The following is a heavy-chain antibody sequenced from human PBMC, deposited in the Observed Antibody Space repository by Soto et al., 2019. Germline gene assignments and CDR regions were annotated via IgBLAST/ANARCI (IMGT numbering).Heavy chain of an antibody. CDR1: GFTFSSYA. J-gene: IGHJ3*02. CDR3: AKACSSGWYGVYDAFDI. D-gene: IGHD6-19*01. V-gene: IGHV3-23*01. CDR2: ISGSGGST. Sequence: GGSLRLSCAASGFTFSSYAMSWVRQAPGKGLEWVSAISGSGGSTYYADSVKGRFTISRDNSKNTLYLQMNSLRAEDTAVYYCAKACSSGWYGVYDAFDIWGQGTMVTVSS.